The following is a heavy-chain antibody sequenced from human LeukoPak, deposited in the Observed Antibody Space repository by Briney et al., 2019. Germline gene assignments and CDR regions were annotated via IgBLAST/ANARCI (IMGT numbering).Heavy chain of an antibody. CDR1: GFTFSSYA. CDR3: ASGYSYGYGGGSDY. Sequence: PGGSLRLSCAASGFTFSSYAMHWVRQAPGKGLEWVSSISSSSSYIYYADSVKGRFTISRDNAKNSLYLQMNSLRAEDTAVYYCASGYSYGYGGGSDYWGQGTLVTVSS. D-gene: IGHD5-18*01. V-gene: IGHV3-21*01. J-gene: IGHJ4*02. CDR2: ISSSSSYI.